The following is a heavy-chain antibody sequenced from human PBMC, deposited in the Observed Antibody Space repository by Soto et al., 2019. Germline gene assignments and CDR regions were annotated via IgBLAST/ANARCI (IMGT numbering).Heavy chain of an antibody. CDR3: ARGNNMFRGVIAYYFDY. D-gene: IGHD3-10*01. CDR2: VYYDGTT. J-gene: IGHJ4*02. CDR1: GGSVSSDNYY. V-gene: IGHV4-61*01. Sequence: PSETLSLTCTVFGGSVSSDNYYWSWIRQPPGKGLEWVGYVYYDGTTSYNPSLKSRVTTSVDTSKNQFSLRLSYVTAADTALYFCARGNNMFRGVIAYYFDYWGQGTLVTVSS.